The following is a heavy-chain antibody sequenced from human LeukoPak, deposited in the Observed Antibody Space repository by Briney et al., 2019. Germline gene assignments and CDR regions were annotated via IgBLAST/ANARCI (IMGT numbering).Heavy chain of an antibody. V-gene: IGHV3-30*02. Sequence: PGGSLRLSCAASGFTFSTHAMHWVRQAPDKGLEWVAFIRYDGNNKNYADSAKGRFTISGDNSKNTLFLQMNSLRHDDTAVYYCTRGDDFGSSTRLPKFNWFDPWGQGTLVTVSS. CDR2: IRYDGNNK. J-gene: IGHJ5*02. CDR1: GFTFSTHA. D-gene: IGHD1-1*01. CDR3: TRGDDFGSSTRLPKFNWFDP.